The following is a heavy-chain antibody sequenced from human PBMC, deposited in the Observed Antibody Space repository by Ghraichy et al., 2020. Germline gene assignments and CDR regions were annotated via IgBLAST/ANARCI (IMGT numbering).Heavy chain of an antibody. CDR3: ARLNSSPMVAHFDY. CDR2: IYYSGST. CDR1: GGSISSSSYY. D-gene: IGHD6-13*01. J-gene: IGHJ4*02. Sequence: ESLNISCTVSGGSISSSSYYWGWIRQPPGKGLEWIGSIYYSGSTYYNPSLKSRVTISVDTSKNQFSLKLSSVTAADTAVYYCARLNSSPMVAHFDYWGQGTLVTVSS. V-gene: IGHV4-39*01.